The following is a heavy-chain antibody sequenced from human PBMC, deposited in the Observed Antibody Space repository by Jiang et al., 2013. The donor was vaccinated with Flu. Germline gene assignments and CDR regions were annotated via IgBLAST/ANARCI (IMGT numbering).Heavy chain of an antibody. Sequence: AEVKKPGASVKVSCKASGYTFTSYAMHWVRQAPGQRLEWMGWINAGNGNTKYSQKFQGRVTITRDTSASTAYMELSSLRSEDTAVYYCARVIEAVGYYGMDVWGQGTTVTVSS. CDR2: INAGNGNT. CDR1: GYTFTSYA. J-gene: IGHJ6*02. V-gene: IGHV1-3*01. D-gene: IGHD2-21*01. CDR3: ARVIEAVGYYGMDV.